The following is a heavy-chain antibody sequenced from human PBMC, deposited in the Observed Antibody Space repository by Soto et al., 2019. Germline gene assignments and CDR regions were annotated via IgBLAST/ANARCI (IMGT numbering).Heavy chain of an antibody. CDR2: IYYSGST. V-gene: IGHV4-59*01. CDR3: ARAVGSCWFGLFDP. CDR1: GGSISSYY. Sequence: QVQLQESGPGLVKPSETLSLTCTVSGGSISSYYWSWIRQPPGKGLEWIGYIYYSGSTNYNPSLKSRVTISVDTSKNQFSLKLSSVTAADTAVYYCARAVGSCWFGLFDPWGQGTLVTVSS. J-gene: IGHJ5*02. D-gene: IGHD6-19*01.